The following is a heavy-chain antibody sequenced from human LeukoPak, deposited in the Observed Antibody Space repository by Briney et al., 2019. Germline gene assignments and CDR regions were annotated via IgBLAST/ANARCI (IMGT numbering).Heavy chain of an antibody. Sequence: SETLSLTCTVSGDSMSSYYWGWTRQPPGKGLEWIGDIYYSGSTNYNPSLKSRVIILADTSKNQFSLRLSSVTAADTAVYYCARDRGITGNLGWFDPWGQGTLVTVSS. CDR3: ARDRGITGNLGWFDP. V-gene: IGHV4-59*01. D-gene: IGHD1-20*01. CDR1: GDSMSSYY. CDR2: IYYSGST. J-gene: IGHJ5*02.